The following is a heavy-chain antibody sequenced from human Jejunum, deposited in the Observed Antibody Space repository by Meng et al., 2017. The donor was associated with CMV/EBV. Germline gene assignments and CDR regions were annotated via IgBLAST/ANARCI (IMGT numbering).Heavy chain of an antibody. J-gene: IGHJ4*02. CDR2: NYYSGST. V-gene: IGHV4-59*08. CDR1: GGSISTYC. Sequence: VRLQGSGPGRVKPSETLSLTCAVSGGSISTYCWSWIRQPPGKGLEWIGNNYYSGSTNYNPSLASRVTISVDSSKNQFSLKLSSVTAADTAVYYCARHQNGGTYPLDYWGQGTLVTVSS. CDR3: ARHQNGGTYPLDY. D-gene: IGHD3-16*02.